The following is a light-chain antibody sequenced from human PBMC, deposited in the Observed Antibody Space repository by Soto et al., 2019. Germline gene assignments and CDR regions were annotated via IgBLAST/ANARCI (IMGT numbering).Light chain of an antibody. CDR1: QNVNSD. CDR2: DAS. V-gene: IGKV3-15*01. CDR3: QQYNKWPPLYT. J-gene: IGKJ2*01. Sequence: EIVMTQSPVMLSVSPGERATLSCRASQNVNSDLAWYQQKPAQAPRMLIYDASTRATDIPVRISSSGSGTDFTLTVNGLQSEDFAVYYCQQYNKWPPLYTFGQGTKLEIK.